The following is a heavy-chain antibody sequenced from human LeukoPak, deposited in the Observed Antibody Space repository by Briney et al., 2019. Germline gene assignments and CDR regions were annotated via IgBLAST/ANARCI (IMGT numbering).Heavy chain of an antibody. Sequence: GGSLRLSCAASGFTFSSYSMNWVRQAPGKGLEWVSSISSSSSYIYYADSVKGRFTISRDNAKNSLYLQMNSLRAEDTAVYCCARASGDYLVDYWGQGTLVTVSS. CDR2: ISSSSSYI. CDR1: GFTFSSYS. J-gene: IGHJ4*02. V-gene: IGHV3-21*01. D-gene: IGHD4-17*01. CDR3: ARASGDYLVDY.